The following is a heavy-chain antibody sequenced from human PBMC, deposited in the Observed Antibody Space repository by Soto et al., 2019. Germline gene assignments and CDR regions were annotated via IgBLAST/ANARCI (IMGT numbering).Heavy chain of an antibody. CDR2: ISSSGSTA. CDR1: GFTFSRFE. V-gene: IGHV3-48*03. CDR3: TRAAWFPYLSFY. Sequence: GGSLRLSCAASGFTFSRFELHWVRRAPGKGLEWISYISSSGSTAYYASSVEGRLTISRDNANNSVYLQMDSLRAEDTALYYCTRAAWFPYLSFYWGQGALVTVYS. J-gene: IGHJ4*02. D-gene: IGHD3-10*01.